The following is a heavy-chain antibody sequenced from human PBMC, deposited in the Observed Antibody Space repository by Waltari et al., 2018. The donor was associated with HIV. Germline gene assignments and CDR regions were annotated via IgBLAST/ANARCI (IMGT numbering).Heavy chain of an antibody. Sequence: QVELVQSGPEVKRPGASVKISCKTSGYTFTNYDINWVRQATGQGLEWPGLGHPNSETACPLYKFEATVIMTGDTAMTTAYLELTGLTPEYTAIYYCARNSSGRGNGYFYYGLDVWGQGTADTVSS. J-gene: IGHJ6*02. CDR1: GYTFTNYD. V-gene: IGHV1-8*01. CDR2: GHPNSETA. CDR3: ARNSSGRGNGYFYYGLDV. D-gene: IGHD3-22*01.